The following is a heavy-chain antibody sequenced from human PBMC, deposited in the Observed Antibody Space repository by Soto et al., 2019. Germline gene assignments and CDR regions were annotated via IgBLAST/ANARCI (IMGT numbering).Heavy chain of an antibody. CDR3: ARVILGGDVVVYYYYMDV. D-gene: IGHD2-21*01. CDR1: GGSFSGYY. J-gene: IGHJ6*03. Sequence: SETLSLTCAVYGGSFSGYYWSWIRQPPGKGLEWIGEINHSGSTNYNPSLKSRVTISVDTSKNQFSLKLSSVTAADTAVYYCARVILGGDVVVYYYYMDVWGKGTTVTVSS. CDR2: INHSGST. V-gene: IGHV4-34*01.